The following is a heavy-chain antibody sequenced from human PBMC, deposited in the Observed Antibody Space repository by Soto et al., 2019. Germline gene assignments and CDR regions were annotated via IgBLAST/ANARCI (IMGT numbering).Heavy chain of an antibody. CDR3: VRTNYDYVWGSYRFDF. V-gene: IGHV4-30-4*01. Sequence: SETLSLTCTVSGGSISSGDYYWSWIRQPPGKGLEWIGCISYSGNTYYNPSLKSRLTISGDTSKNQFSLGLSSVTAADTAVYYCVRTNYDYVWGSYRFDFWGQGTLVTVSS. J-gene: IGHJ4*02. CDR1: GGSISSGDYY. CDR2: ISYSGNT. D-gene: IGHD3-16*02.